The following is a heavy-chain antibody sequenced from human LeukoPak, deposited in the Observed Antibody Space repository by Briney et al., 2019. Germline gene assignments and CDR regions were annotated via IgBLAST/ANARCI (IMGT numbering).Heavy chain of an antibody. Sequence: SETLSLTCSVSGGSISNYYWSWIRQPAGKGLEWIGRIYSNGRTDYNPSLKSRVTISVDTSKNQFSLKLSSVTAADTAVYYCARLSYGSGSYSDAFDIWGQGTMVTVSS. D-gene: IGHD3-10*01. CDR3: ARLSYGSGSYSDAFDI. CDR1: GGSISNYY. J-gene: IGHJ3*02. CDR2: IYSNGRT. V-gene: IGHV4-4*07.